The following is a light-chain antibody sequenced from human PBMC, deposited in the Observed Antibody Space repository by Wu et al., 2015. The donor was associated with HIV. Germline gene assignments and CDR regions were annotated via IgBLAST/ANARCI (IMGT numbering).Light chain of an antibody. V-gene: IGKV3-20*01. CDR1: QSISSRS. Sequence: EIVMTQSPAALSVSPGERAILSCRASQSISSRSVAWYQQKPGQAPRLLIYGASSRATGIPDRFSGSGSGTDFTLTISRLEPEDLAVFYCQQYGGSPPTFGQGTKVEIK. J-gene: IGKJ1*01. CDR3: QQYGGSPPT. CDR2: GAS.